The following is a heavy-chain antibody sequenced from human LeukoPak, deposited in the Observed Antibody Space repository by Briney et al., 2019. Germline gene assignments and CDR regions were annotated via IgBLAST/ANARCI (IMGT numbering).Heavy chain of an antibody. CDR1: GFSFSSYG. CDR2: IWYDGSKK. J-gene: IGHJ6*02. CDR3: ARHSIPLAESYYHHYGLDV. Sequence: PGGSLRLSCAASGFSFSSYGMHWVRQAPGKGLEWVAVIWYDGSKKYCADSVKGRFIISRDNSRNTLYLQMNSLRVEDTTVYYCARHSIPLAESYYHHYGLDVWGQGTTVSVSS. D-gene: IGHD2/OR15-2a*01. V-gene: IGHV3-33*01.